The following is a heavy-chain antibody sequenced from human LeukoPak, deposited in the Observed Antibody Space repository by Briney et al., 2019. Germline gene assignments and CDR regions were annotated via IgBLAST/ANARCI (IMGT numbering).Heavy chain of an antibody. J-gene: IGHJ4*02. CDR2: ISGSGGST. CDR3: AKDLVVPAAMYKQQLVGFDY. D-gene: IGHD2-2*01. Sequence: GGYLRLSCAASGFTFSSYAMSWVRQAPGKGLEWVSAISGSGGSTYYADSVKGRFTISRDNSKNTLYLQMNSLRAEDTAVYYCAKDLVVPAAMYKQQLVGFDYWGQGTLVTVSS. V-gene: IGHV3-23*01. CDR1: GFTFSSYA.